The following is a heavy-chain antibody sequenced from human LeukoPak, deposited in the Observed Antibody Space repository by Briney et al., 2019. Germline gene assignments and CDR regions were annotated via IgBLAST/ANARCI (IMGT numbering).Heavy chain of an antibody. CDR3: ARDTGYSSGWADWYFDL. V-gene: IGHV4-59*01. J-gene: IGHJ2*01. Sequence: SETLSLTCTVSGGSISSYYWSWIRQPPGKGLEWIGYIYYSGSTNYNPSLKSRVTISVDTSKNQFSLKLSSVTAADTAVYYCARDTGYSSGWADWYFDLWGRGTLVTVSS. CDR1: GGSISSYY. CDR2: IYYSGST. D-gene: IGHD6-19*01.